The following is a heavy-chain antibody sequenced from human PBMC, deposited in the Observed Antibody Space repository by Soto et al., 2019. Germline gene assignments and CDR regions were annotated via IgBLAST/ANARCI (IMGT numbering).Heavy chain of an antibody. J-gene: IGHJ6*02. V-gene: IGHV3-66*01. CDR2: IYSGGST. D-gene: IGHD3-10*01. CDR1: GFTVSSNY. Sequence: GGSLRLSCAASGFTVSSNYMSWVRQAPGKGLEWVSVIYSGGSTYYADSVKGRFTISRDNSKNTLYLQMNSLRAEDTAVYYCARDGTEWFGESPPSYYYYGMDVWGQGTTDSVS. CDR3: ARDGTEWFGESPPSYYYYGMDV.